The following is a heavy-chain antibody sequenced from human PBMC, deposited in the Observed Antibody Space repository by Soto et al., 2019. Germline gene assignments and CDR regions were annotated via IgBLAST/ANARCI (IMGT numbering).Heavy chain of an antibody. Sequence: SETLSLTCTVSGGSISSYYWSWIRQPPGKGLEWIGYIYYSGSTNYNPSLKSRVTISVDTSKNQFSLKLSSVTAADTAVYYCARDNVYCSGGSCYVYWGQGTLVTVSS. D-gene: IGHD2-15*01. CDR2: IYYSGST. CDR1: GGSISSYY. CDR3: ARDNVYCSGGSCYVY. J-gene: IGHJ4*02. V-gene: IGHV4-59*01.